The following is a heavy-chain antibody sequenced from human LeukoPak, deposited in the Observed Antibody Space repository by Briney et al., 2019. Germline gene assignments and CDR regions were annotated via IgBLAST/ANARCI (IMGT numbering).Heavy chain of an antibody. V-gene: IGHV5-51*01. CDR1: GYSFTNYW. Sequence: GESLKISCTGSGYSFTNYWIAWVRQMPGKGLEWMGIIYPGDSETTYGPAFQGQVTISADKSITTTYLQWSSLRASDTAMYYCARQERYCSGGSCYSDYWGQGTLVTVSS. J-gene: IGHJ4*02. CDR3: ARQERYCSGGSCYSDY. CDR2: IYPGDSET. D-gene: IGHD2-15*01.